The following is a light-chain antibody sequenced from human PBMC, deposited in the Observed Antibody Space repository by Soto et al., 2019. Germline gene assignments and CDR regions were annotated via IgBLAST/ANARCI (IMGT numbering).Light chain of an antibody. V-gene: IGKV3-20*01. J-gene: IGKJ3*01. CDR2: GAS. CDR3: QHYDNSPPSVN. Sequence: EIVLTQSPDTLSLSTGERARLSCRTSQSVSSDYLVWYQQKPRQAPRLLINGASRRANGIPDRFSGSGSGTDVILTISRLEPEDYAVYYCQHYDNSPPSVNCGPGNTGGIK. CDR1: QSVSSDY.